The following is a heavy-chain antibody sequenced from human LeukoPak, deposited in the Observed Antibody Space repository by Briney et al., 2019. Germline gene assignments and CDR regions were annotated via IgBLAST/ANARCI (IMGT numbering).Heavy chain of an antibody. CDR1: GFTFDDYA. D-gene: IGHD1-26*01. CDR3: ATGRYSRSYHPPDY. J-gene: IGHJ4*02. V-gene: IGHV3-9*03. CDR2: ISWNSGSI. Sequence: GRSLRLSCAASGFTFDDYAMHWVRQAPGKGLEWVSGISWNSGSIGYADSVKGRFTISRDNAKKSLYLQMNSLRAEHMALYYCATGRYSRSYHPPDYWGQGTLVTVS.